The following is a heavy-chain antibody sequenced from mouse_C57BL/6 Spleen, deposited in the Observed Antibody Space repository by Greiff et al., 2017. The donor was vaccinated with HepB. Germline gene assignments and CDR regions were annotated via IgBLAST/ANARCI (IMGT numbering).Heavy chain of an antibody. V-gene: IGHV1-80*01. CDR1: GYAFSSYW. CDR3: AIHYYGSRSWFAY. J-gene: IGHJ3*01. D-gene: IGHD1-1*01. CDR2: IYPGDGDT. Sequence: VQLQQSGAELVKPGASVKISCKASGYAFSSYWMNWVKQRPGKGLEWIGQIYPGDGDTNYNGKFKGKATLTADKSSSTAYMQLSSLTSEDSAVYFCAIHYYGSRSWFAYWGQGTLVTVSA.